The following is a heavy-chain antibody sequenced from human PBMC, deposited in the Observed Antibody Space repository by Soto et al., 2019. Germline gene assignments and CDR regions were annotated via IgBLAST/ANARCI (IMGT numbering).Heavy chain of an antibody. V-gene: IGHV4-61*02. Sequence: QVQLQESGPGLVRPSQTLSLTCSVSGGSISSGDYYWSWIRQHPGKGLEWIGRIYTSGSTNYNPSLKSRVTMSVDTSKNQFSLKLSSVTAADTAVYYCARSSYYYDSSGYPMDVWGQGTTVTVSS. CDR2: IYTSGST. CDR1: GGSISSGDYY. CDR3: ARSSYYYDSSGYPMDV. D-gene: IGHD3-22*01. J-gene: IGHJ6*02.